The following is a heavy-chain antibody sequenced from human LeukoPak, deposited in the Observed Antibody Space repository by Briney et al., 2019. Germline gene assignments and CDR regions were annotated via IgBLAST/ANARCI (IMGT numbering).Heavy chain of an antibody. D-gene: IGHD3-3*01. CDR2: IYDSGSS. Sequence: SETLSLTCSVSGGSISSYYWSWIRQPPGKGLEWIGYIYDSGSSSYNPSLQSRVTISIDTSKNQFSLRLTSVTAADTAVYYCARGGSYYDFWSGYYDYYYYMDVWGKGTTVTVSS. CDR1: GGSISSYY. CDR3: ARGGSYYDFWSGYYDYYYYMDV. V-gene: IGHV4-59*01. J-gene: IGHJ6*03.